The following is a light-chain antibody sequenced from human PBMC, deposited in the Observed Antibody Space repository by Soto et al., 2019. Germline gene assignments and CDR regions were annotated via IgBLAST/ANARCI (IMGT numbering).Light chain of an antibody. CDR3: QQYGSSPRT. CDR1: QSVSSSY. V-gene: IGKV3-20*01. Sequence: IVLTQSPGTLSFSHGERAPLSCRASQSVSSSYLAWYQQKPGQAPRLLIYGASSRATGIPDRFSGSGSGTDFTLTISRLEPEDFAVYYCQQYGSSPRTFGGGTKVDIK. CDR2: GAS. J-gene: IGKJ4*01.